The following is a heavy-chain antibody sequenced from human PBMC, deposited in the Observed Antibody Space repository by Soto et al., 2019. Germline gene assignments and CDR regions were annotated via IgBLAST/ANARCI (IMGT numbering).Heavy chain of an antibody. CDR2: IYHSGST. V-gene: IGHV4-30-2*01. D-gene: IGHD2-2*01. J-gene: IGHJ4*02. CDR1: GGSMSSGGYS. Sequence: QLQLQESGSGLVKPSQTLSLTCAVSGGSMSSGGYSWSWIRQPPGKGLEWIGYIYHSGSTYYNPSLKSRVTISVDRSKNQFSLKLSSVTAADTAVYYCARAYCSSTSCYLDYWGQGTLVTVSS. CDR3: ARAYCSSTSCYLDY.